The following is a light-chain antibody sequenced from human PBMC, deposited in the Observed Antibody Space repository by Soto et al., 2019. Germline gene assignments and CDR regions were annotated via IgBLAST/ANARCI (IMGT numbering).Light chain of an antibody. J-gene: IGKJ4*01. CDR1: QSVSSW. Sequence: DIQMTQSPSTLSASVGDRVIISCRASQSVSSWLAWYQQKPDKGPQLLVYEASNLESGVPSRFSGSGSGTEFTLTISSLQPDDLATYYCQQYYSYPLTFGGGTKVEIK. CDR2: EAS. CDR3: QQYYSYPLT. V-gene: IGKV1-5*03.